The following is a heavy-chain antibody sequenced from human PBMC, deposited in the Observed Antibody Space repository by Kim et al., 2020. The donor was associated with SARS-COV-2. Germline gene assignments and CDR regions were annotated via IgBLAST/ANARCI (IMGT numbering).Heavy chain of an antibody. V-gene: IGHV7-4-1*02. CDR2: INTNTGNP. CDR3: ARDLTTFWLNIAVAGTSRYNWFDP. D-gene: IGHD6-19*01. CDR1: GYTFTSYA. Sequence: ASVKVSCKASGYTFTSYAMNWVRQAPGQGLEWMGWINTNTGNPTYAQGFTGRFVFSLDTSVSTAYLQISSLKAEDTAVYYCARDLTTFWLNIAVAGTSRYNWFDPWGQGTLVTVSS. J-gene: IGHJ5*02.